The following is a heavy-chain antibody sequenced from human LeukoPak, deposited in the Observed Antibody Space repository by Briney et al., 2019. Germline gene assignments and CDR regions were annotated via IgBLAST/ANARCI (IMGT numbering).Heavy chain of an antibody. CDR3: ARGLRITMVRGLRYGMDV. D-gene: IGHD3-10*01. CDR1: GYTFTSYY. CDR2: IIPILGIA. Sequence: SVKVSCKASGYTFTSYYMHWVRQAPGQGLEWMGRIIPILGIANYAQKFQGRVTITADKSTSTAYMELSSLRSEDTAVYYCARGLRITMVRGLRYGMDVWGQGTTVTVSS. V-gene: IGHV1-69*04. J-gene: IGHJ6*02.